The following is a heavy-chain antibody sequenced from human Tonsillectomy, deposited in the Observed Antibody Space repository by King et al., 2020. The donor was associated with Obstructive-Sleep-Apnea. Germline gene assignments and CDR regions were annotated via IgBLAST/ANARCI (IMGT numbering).Heavy chain of an antibody. J-gene: IGHJ5*02. D-gene: IGHD3-22*01. CDR2: INTNTGNP. CDR1: GYSFTSYA. V-gene: IGHV7-4-1*02. CDR3: AKESRDSSGYSLAFDP. Sequence: QWQLVQSGSELKKPGASVKVSCKASGYSFTSYAMNWVRQAPGQGLEWMGWINTNTGNPTYAPGFTGRFVFSLDTSVSTAYLQISSLKAEDTAVYYCAKESRDSSGYSLAFDPWGQGTLVTVSS.